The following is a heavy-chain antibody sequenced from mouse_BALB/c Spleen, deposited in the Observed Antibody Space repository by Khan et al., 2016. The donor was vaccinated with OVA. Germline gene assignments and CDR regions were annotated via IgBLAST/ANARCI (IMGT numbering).Heavy chain of an antibody. Sequence: EVELVESGGGLVQPGGSRKLSCAASGFTFSSFGMHWVRQAPEKGLEWVAYISSGSSTIYYADTVKGRFTISRDNPKNTLFLQLTSLRSEDTAMYYCDVITSCFAYWGQGTLVTVSA. CDR1: GFTFSSFG. V-gene: IGHV5-17*02. J-gene: IGHJ3*01. CDR3: DVITSCFAY. CDR2: ISSGSSTI. D-gene: IGHD2-4*01.